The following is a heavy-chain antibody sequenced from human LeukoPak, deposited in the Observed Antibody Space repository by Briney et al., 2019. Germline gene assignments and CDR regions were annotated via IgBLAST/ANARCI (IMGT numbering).Heavy chain of an antibody. CDR1: GFTFSSYA. J-gene: IGHJ5*02. D-gene: IGHD6-13*01. CDR3: AKNWVASSWFNWFDP. V-gene: IGHV3-23*01. Sequence: GGSLRLSCAASGFTFSSYAMSSVRQAPGKGLEWVSAISGSGGSTHYADSVKGRFTISRDNSKNTLYLQMNSLRAEDTAVYYCAKNWVASSWFNWFDPWGQGTLVTVSS. CDR2: ISGSGGST.